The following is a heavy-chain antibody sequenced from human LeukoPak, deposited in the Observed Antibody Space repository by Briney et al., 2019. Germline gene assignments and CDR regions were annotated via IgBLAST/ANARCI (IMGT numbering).Heavy chain of an antibody. CDR1: VLTFSSYS. CDR3: GRYDSSGDYFDY. V-gene: IGHV3-21*04. CDR2: ISRSRSYI. J-gene: IGHJ4*02. Sequence: GGSLRLSCAASVLTFSSYSVHWVREAPGKGLEWVSSISRSRSYIYYAAPVKGRYTISRDNSKNTLYLQMNSLRAEDTAVYYCGRYDSSGDYFDYWGQGTLVTVSS. D-gene: IGHD3-22*01.